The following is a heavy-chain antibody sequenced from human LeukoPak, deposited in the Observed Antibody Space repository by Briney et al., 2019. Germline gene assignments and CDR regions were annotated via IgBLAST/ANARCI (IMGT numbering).Heavy chain of an antibody. CDR2: ISSSGSTI. CDR3: GRDSSGYYSGFDY. J-gene: IGHJ4*02. D-gene: IGHD3-22*01. V-gene: IGHV3-48*03. Sequence: GGSLRLSCAASGFTFSSYEMNWVRQAPGKGLEWVSYISSSGSTIYYADSVKGRFTISRDNAKNSLYLQMNSLRAEDTAVYYCGRDSSGYYSGFDYWGQGTLVTVSS. CDR1: GFTFSSYE.